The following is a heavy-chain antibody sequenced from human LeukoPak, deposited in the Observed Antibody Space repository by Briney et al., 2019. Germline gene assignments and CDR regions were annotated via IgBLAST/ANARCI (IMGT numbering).Heavy chain of an antibody. CDR3: AKDSDYGDYEKGY. CDR1: GFTFSSYA. D-gene: IGHD4-17*01. V-gene: IGHV3-23*01. Sequence: GGSLRLSCAASGFTFSSYAMSWVRQAPGKGLEWVSAISGSGGSTYYADSVKGRFTISRDNSKNTLYLQMNSLRAEDTAAYYCAKDSDYGDYEKGYWGQGTLVTVSS. CDR2: ISGSGGST. J-gene: IGHJ4*02.